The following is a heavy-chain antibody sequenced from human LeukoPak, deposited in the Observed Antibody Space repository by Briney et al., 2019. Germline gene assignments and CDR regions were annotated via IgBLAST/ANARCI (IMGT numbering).Heavy chain of an antibody. CDR3: ARGSGNYFPFDYFPFDY. Sequence: ASVKVSCKASGYTFTSYGISWVRQAPGQGLEWMGWINPYDGATNYVQKFQGRVTMTRDTSITTAFMEVSGLRSDDTAVYYCARGSGNYFPFDYFPFDYWGQGSLVTVSS. D-gene: IGHD1-26*01. CDR2: INPYDGAT. CDR1: GYTFTSYG. V-gene: IGHV1-18*01. J-gene: IGHJ4*02.